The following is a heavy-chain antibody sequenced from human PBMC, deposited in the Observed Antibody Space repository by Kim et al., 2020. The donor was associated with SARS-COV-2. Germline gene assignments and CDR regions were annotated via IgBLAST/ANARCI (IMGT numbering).Heavy chain of an antibody. CDR1: GFTVSSNY. V-gene: IGHV3-53*01. D-gene: IGHD2-2*02. CDR2: IYSGGST. CDR3: AREGYCSSTSCYTVGGEYYYYYGMDV. J-gene: IGHJ6*02. Sequence: GGSLRLSCAASGFTVSSNYMSWVRQAPGKGLEWVSVIYSGGSTYYADSVKGRFTISRDNSKNTLYLQMNSLRAEDTAVYYCAREGYCSSTSCYTVGGEYYYYYGMDVWGQGTTVTVSS.